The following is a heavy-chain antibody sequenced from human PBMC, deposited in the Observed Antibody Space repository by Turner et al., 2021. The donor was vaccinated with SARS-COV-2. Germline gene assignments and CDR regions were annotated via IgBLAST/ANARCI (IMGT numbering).Heavy chain of an antibody. V-gene: IGHV4-59*08. J-gene: IGHJ6*02. Sequence: QVQLQESGPGLVRPSETLSLTCTVSGGSIGSKSWSWIRQYPGRGLEWSGYFYTIGSIDYNPTLRSRVTISVDTSKNQLSLTLISMTAAHTAVYYCARHQGSTSGYDHGMNVWGQGTAVIVSS. CDR2: FYTIGSI. CDR3: ARHQGSTSGYDHGMNV. D-gene: IGHD1-1*01. CDR1: GGSIGSKS.